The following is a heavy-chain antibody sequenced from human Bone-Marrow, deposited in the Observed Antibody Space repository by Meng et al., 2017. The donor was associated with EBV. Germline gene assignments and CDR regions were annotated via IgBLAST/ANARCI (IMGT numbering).Heavy chain of an antibody. Sequence: VQLQQWGAGILKLSETLSRTCAVYGGSFSGYYWSWIRQPPGKGLEWIGEINHSGSTNYNPSLKSRVTISVDTSKNQFSLKLSSVTAADTAVYYCARPPTGRGSYLDYWGQGTLVTVSS. CDR3: ARPPTGRGSYLDY. CDR2: INHSGST. D-gene: IGHD3-16*01. V-gene: IGHV4-34*01. CDR1: GGSFSGYY. J-gene: IGHJ4*02.